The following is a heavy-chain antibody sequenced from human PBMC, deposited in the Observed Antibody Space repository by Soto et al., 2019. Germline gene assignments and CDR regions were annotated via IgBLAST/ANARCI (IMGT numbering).Heavy chain of an antibody. CDR3: ARDPDYYYYYYMDV. V-gene: IGHV3-48*01. CDR2: ISSSSSTI. Sequence: GESLRLSCAASGFTFSSYSMNWVRQAPGKGLEWVSYISSSSSTIYYADSVKGRFTISRDNAKNSLYLQMNSLRAEDTAVYYCARDPDYYYYYYMDVWGKGTTVTVSS. J-gene: IGHJ6*03. CDR1: GFTFSSYS.